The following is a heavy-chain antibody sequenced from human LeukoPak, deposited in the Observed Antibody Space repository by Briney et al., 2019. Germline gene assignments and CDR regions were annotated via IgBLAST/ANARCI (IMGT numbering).Heavy chain of an antibody. CDR2: TSASGLST. Sequence: PGGSLRLSCATSGFTFSSYVMSWVRQAPGKGLQWVSSTSASGLSTYYADSVKGRFTISGDNSKNTLYLQLNSLRAEDTAIYYCAKGFSSGWYYRAFDYWGQGTLVTVSS. D-gene: IGHD6-19*01. V-gene: IGHV3-23*01. CDR3: AKGFSSGWYYRAFDY. J-gene: IGHJ4*01. CDR1: GFTFSSYV.